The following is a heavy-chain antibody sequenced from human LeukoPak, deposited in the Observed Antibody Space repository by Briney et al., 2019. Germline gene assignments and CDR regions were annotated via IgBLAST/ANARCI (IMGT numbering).Heavy chain of an antibody. V-gene: IGHV4-30-4*08. Sequence: SETLFLTCTVSGGSISSGDYYWSWIRQPPGKGLEWIGYIYYSGSTYYNPSLKSRVTISVDTSKNQFSLKLNSVTAADTAVYYCARVRGRGYCSSTSCGHSDYWGQGTLVTVSS. CDR2: IYYSGST. CDR1: GGSISSGDYY. D-gene: IGHD2-2*01. CDR3: ARVRGRGYCSSTSCGHSDY. J-gene: IGHJ4*02.